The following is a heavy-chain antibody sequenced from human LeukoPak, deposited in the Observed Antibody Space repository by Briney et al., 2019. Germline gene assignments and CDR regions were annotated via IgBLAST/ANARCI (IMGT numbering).Heavy chain of an antibody. CDR2: ISAYNGNT. J-gene: IGHJ5*02. Sequence: ASVKVSCKASGYTFTGYYMHWVRPAPGQGPEWVGWISAYNGNTNYAQKLQGRVTMTTDTPTSTAYMELRSLRSDDTAVYYCARSPGGYPHWSDPWGQGTLVTVSS. CDR3: ARSPGGYPHWSDP. CDR1: GYTFTGYY. V-gene: IGHV1-18*04. D-gene: IGHD6-13*01.